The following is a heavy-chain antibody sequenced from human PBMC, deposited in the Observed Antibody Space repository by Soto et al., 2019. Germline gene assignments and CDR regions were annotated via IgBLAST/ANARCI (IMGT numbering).Heavy chain of an antibody. CDR3: ARHEAGWYFDS. D-gene: IGHD6-25*01. J-gene: IGHJ4*02. CDR2: INNSGST. V-gene: IGHV4-34*01. CDR1: GGSFSGYY. Sequence: PSETLSLTCGVRGGSFSGYYWGWVRQPPGKGLEWIGEINNSGSTDYNASLKSRVTISVDTSKNQFSLKLTSVTAADTAVYYCARHEAGWYFDSWGQGTLVTVSS.